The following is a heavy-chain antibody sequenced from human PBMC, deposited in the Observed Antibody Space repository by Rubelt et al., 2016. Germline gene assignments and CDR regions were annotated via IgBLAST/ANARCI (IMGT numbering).Heavy chain of an antibody. CDR3: ARLIGYSSGWSLDY. J-gene: IGHJ4*02. CDR2: ISYDGSIK. V-gene: IGHV3-30*04. D-gene: IGHD6-19*01. CDR1: GFTFSSYA. Sequence: VQLVESGGGLVQPGGSLRLSCAASGFTFSSYAMHWVRQAPGKGLEWVAVISYDGSIKYYADSVKGRFTISRDNSKNTLYLQMNSLRAEDTAVYYCARLIGYSSGWSLDYWGQGTLVTVSS.